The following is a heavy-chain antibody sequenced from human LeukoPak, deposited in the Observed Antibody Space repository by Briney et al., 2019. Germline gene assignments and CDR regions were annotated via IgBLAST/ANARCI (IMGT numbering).Heavy chain of an antibody. D-gene: IGHD2-8*01. Sequence: GGSLRLSCAASGFTFSSYTMNWVRQAPGKGLEWVSYISSGNSNIYYADSVKGRFTISRDNAKNSLYLQMNSLRAEDTAVYYCAKDRCSNGVGCYYYYMDVWGKGTTVTISS. V-gene: IGHV3-48*01. CDR3: AKDRCSNGVGCYYYYMDV. CDR2: ISSGNSNI. J-gene: IGHJ6*03. CDR1: GFTFSSYT.